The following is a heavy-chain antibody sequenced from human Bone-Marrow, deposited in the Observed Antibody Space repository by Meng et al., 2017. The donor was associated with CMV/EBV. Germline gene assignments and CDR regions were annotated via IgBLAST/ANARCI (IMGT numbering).Heavy chain of an antibody. CDR1: GYTFTGYY. Sequence: QVQLVQSWAEVEKPGASVKVSCKASGYTFTGYYMHWVRQAPGQGLEWMGWINPNSGDTNYAQKFQGRVTMTRDTSISTAYMELSRLRSDDTAVYYCAREEGGYSGYDLGYWGQGTLVTVSS. CDR2: INPNSGDT. D-gene: IGHD5-12*01. V-gene: IGHV1-2*02. CDR3: AREEGGYSGYDLGY. J-gene: IGHJ4*02.